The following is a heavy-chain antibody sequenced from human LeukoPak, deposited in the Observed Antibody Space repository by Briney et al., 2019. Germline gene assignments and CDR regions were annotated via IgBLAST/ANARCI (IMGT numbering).Heavy chain of an antibody. Sequence: PGGSLRLSCAASGFTFSTYAMSWVRQAPGKGLEWVGRIRNKANNYTTEYAASVKGRFTISRDDSKRSLYLQMNSLKTEDTAVYYCARFPDYWGQGTLVTVSS. CDR1: GFTFSTYA. CDR2: IRNKANNYTT. V-gene: IGHV3-72*01. J-gene: IGHJ4*02. CDR3: ARFPDY.